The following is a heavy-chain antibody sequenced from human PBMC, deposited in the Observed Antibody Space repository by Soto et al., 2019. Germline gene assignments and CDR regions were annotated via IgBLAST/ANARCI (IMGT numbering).Heavy chain of an antibody. CDR1: GYTFTSYG. J-gene: IGHJ6*02. CDR3: ARGYCSGGSCYSSSYYYGMDV. V-gene: IGHV1-18*01. Sequence: ASVKVSCKASGYTFTSYGISWVRQAPGQGLEWMGWISAYNGNTNYAQKLQGRVTMTTDTSTSTAYMELRSLRSDDTAVYYCARGYCSGGSCYSSSYYYGMDVWGQGTTVTVS. D-gene: IGHD2-15*01. CDR2: ISAYNGNT.